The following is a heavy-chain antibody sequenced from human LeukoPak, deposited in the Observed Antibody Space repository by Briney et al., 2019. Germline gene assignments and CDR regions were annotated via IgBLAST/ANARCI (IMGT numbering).Heavy chain of an antibody. CDR1: GGSISSSSYY. CDR3: AREDLRNFDY. D-gene: IGHD4-17*01. Sequence: SETLSLTCTVSGGSISSSSYYWGWIRQPPGKGLEWIGSIYHSGSTYYNPSLKSRVTISVDTSKNQFSLKLSSVTAADTAVYYCAREDLRNFDYWGQGTLVTVSS. V-gene: IGHV4-39*07. CDR2: IYHSGST. J-gene: IGHJ4*02.